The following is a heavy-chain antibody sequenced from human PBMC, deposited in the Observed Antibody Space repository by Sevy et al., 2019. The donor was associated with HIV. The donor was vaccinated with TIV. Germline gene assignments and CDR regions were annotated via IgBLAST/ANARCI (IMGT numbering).Heavy chain of an antibody. D-gene: IGHD2-15*01. Sequence: GGSLRLSCVASGFTFNNYAMSWVRQAPGKGLEWVSDISGSGGGTNYADSVKGRFTISRDNSKNTLYLQMNTLRDEDTAVYYCAKLIVVVVAPGSRFDFWGQGALVTVSS. V-gene: IGHV3-23*01. J-gene: IGHJ4*02. CDR1: GFTFNNYA. CDR3: AKLIVVVVAPGSRFDF. CDR2: ISGSGGGT.